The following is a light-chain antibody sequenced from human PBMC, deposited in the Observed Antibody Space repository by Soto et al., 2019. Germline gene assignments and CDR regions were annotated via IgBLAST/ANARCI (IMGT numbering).Light chain of an antibody. CDR1: QSVTTH. V-gene: IGKV1-39*01. Sequence: DIQMTQSPSSLSASVGDRVTITCRASQSVTTHLNWYQQKPGKAPKLLIFAASNLQSGVPSRFSGSGSGTDFTLTIISXQPDDFATYYCQQSYSTPLTFGGGTKVDIK. CDR3: QQSYSTPLT. CDR2: AAS. J-gene: IGKJ4*01.